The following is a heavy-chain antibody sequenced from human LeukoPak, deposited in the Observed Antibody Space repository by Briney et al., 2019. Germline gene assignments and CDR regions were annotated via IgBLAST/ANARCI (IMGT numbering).Heavy chain of an antibody. CDR1: GFTFSRYG. V-gene: IGHV3-33*01. J-gene: IGHJ4*02. Sequence: GGSLRLSCAASGFTFSRYGMHWVRQAPGKGLEWVAVIWNDGSKKYYSDSVKGRFTISRDDSKNTLYLQMNSLRAEDTAVYYCARDSSYCSSTSCFGALFDYWGQGTLVTVSS. D-gene: IGHD2-2*01. CDR3: ARDSSYCSSTSCFGALFDY. CDR2: IWNDGSKK.